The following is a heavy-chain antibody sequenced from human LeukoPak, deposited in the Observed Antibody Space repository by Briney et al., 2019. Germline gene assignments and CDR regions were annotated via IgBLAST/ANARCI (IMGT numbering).Heavy chain of an antibody. CDR1: GYTFTAYY. J-gene: IGHJ5*02. CDR2: INPNSGGT. CDR3: AKEQQWLVHWFDP. D-gene: IGHD6-19*01. V-gene: IGHV1-2*02. Sequence: ASVKVSCKASGYTFTAYYLHWVRQAPGQGLEWMGWINPNSGGTNYAQKFQGRVTMTRDTSISTAYMELSMLRSDDTAMYYCAKEQQWLVHWFDPWGQGTLVTVSS.